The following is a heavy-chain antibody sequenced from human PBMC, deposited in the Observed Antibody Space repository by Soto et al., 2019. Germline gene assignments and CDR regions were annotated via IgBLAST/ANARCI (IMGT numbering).Heavy chain of an antibody. J-gene: IGHJ4*02. CDR1: GFSFTTYW. CDR2: ISPGGIAT. Sequence: EVQVVESGGGLVQPGGSLRLSCAVSGFSFTTYWMTWVRQAPGRGLEWVANISPGGIATHYVDSVKGRFTMSGDNAKNSVYLQMNSLRDDDTAVYYCATKGDSGSIWGQGTLVTVSS. V-gene: IGHV3-7*01. CDR3: ATKGDSGSI. D-gene: IGHD3-22*01.